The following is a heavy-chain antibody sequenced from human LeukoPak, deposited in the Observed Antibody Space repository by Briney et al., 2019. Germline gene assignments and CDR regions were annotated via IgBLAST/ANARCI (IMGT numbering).Heavy chain of an antibody. CDR2: ISASGDYT. D-gene: IGHD4-17*01. CDR3: AKDPNGDYVGAFDS. J-gene: IGHJ3*02. Sequence: GSLRLSCAAPGFTFSAYAVIWVHQAPGKGLEWVSAISASGDYTHYADSVKGRFDISRDNSKNTVYLQMSSLRAEDAALYYCAKDPNGDYVGAFDSWGQGTTVIVSS. CDR1: GFTFSAYA. V-gene: IGHV3-23*01.